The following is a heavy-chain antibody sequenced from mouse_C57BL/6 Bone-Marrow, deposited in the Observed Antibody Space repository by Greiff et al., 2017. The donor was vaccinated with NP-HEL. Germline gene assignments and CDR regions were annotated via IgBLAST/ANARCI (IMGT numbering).Heavy chain of an antibody. CDR3: ARQDTHYAMDY. J-gene: IGHJ4*01. Sequence: VQLQQSGGGLVQPGESLKLSCESNEYEFPSHAMSWVRQTPEKRLELVAAINRDGGSTYYPDTIERQFIIYRDNTKKTLYLQMSSLGSEDTALYYCARQDTHYAMDYWGQGTSVTVSS. CDR2: INRDGGST. CDR1: EYEFPSHA. V-gene: IGHV5-2*01.